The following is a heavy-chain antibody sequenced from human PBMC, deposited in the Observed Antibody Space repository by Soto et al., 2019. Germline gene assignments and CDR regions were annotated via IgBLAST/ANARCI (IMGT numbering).Heavy chain of an antibody. CDR3: ARHPPRMTIAAN. V-gene: IGHV4-39*01. J-gene: IGHJ4*02. CDR1: GGSISSSSYY. CDR2: IYYSGST. Sequence: QLQLQESGPGLVKPSETLSLTCTVSGGSISSSSYYWGWIRQPPGKGLEWIGSIYYSGSTYYNPTLQRRAPTSVDTSPNRFSLKLSSLTAADTAVYYCARHPPRMTIAANWGQGTLVTVSS. D-gene: IGHD2-21*01.